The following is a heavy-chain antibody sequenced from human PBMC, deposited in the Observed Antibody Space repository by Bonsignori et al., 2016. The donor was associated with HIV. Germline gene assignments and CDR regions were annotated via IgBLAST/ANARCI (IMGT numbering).Heavy chain of an antibody. CDR2: INPNSGGT. Sequence: WVRQAPGQGLEWMGWINPNSGGTNYAQKFQGRVTMTRDTSISTAYMELSRLRSDDTAVYYCARDHEDSSSWPHNWFDPGAREPWSPSPQ. CDR3: ARDHEDSSSWPHNWFDP. V-gene: IGHV1-2*02. J-gene: IGHJ5*02. D-gene: IGHD6-13*01.